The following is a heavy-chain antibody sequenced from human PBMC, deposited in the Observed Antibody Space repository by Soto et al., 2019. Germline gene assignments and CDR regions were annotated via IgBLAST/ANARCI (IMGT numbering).Heavy chain of an antibody. CDR1: GGSISSGGYY. J-gene: IGHJ4*02. CDR3: ASGLIAAAAIDY. Sequence: SETLSLTCTVSGGSISSGGYYWSWIRQHPGKGLEWIGYIYYSGSTYYNPSLKSRVTISVDTSKNQFSLKLSSVTAADTAVYYCASGLIAAAAIDYWGQGTLVTVSS. V-gene: IGHV4-31*03. CDR2: IYYSGST. D-gene: IGHD6-13*01.